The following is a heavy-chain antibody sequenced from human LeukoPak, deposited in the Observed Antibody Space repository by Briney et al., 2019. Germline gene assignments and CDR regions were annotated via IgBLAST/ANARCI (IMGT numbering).Heavy chain of an antibody. Sequence: GGSLRLSCAASGFTFSSYAMSWVRQAPGKGLEWVSVISGSGGRTYYADSVKGRFTISRDNSKNTLYLQMNSLRAEDTAVYYCAKDLRVLAAAGSPFDFWGQGTLVTVSS. CDR1: GFTFSSYA. CDR2: ISGSGGRT. CDR3: AKDLRVLAAAGSPFDF. V-gene: IGHV3-23*01. J-gene: IGHJ4*02. D-gene: IGHD6-13*01.